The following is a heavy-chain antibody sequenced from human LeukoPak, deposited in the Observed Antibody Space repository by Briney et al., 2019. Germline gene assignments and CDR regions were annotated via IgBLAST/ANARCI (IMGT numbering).Heavy chain of an antibody. D-gene: IGHD3-3*01. CDR3: ARAGFMEQVMDV. Sequence: SSETLSLTCTVSGGSISSSSYYWVWIPQPPGMGLEWIVSVYYSRNTYYNPSLKSRVTISVDTSKNQFSLKLSSVTAADTAVYYCARAGFMEQVMDVWGKGTTVTVSS. CDR2: VYYSRNT. CDR1: GGSISSSSYY. V-gene: IGHV4-39*07. J-gene: IGHJ6*03.